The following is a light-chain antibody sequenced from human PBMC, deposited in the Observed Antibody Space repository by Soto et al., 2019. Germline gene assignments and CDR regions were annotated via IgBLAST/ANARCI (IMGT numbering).Light chain of an antibody. CDR3: SSYTSNSTPFV. V-gene: IGLV2-14*01. Sequence: QSGLTQPASVSGSPGQSITISCTGTSSDVGSYNYVSWYQQYAGKAPKLMIYDVSNRPSGVSNRFSGSKSGNTASLIISGLQAEDEAHYYCSSYTSNSTPFVFGTGTKVTVL. CDR1: SSDVGSYNY. J-gene: IGLJ1*01. CDR2: DVS.